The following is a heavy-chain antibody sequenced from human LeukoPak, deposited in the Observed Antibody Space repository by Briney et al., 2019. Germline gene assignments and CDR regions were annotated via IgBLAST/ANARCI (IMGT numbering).Heavy chain of an antibody. J-gene: IGHJ4*02. CDR3: ARNRGGVRGQYFDY. D-gene: IGHD3-10*01. CDR2: ISSSGDSD. V-gene: IGHV3-11*01. CDR1: GFTFSGYY. Sequence: GGSLRLSCAASGFTFSGYYMSWIRQAPGKGPEWISYISSSGDSDYYADSVKGRFTISRDNAKNSLYLQMNSLRAEDAAVYYCARNRGGVRGQYFDYWGQGTLVTVSS.